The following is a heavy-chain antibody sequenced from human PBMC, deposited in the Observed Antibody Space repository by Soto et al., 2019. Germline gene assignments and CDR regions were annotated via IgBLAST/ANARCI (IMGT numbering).Heavy chain of an antibody. D-gene: IGHD6-6*01. CDR2: IYYSGST. V-gene: IGHV4-59*08. CDR1: GGSISSYY. CDR3: ARHGRYSSSSLTDFDD. Sequence: SETLSLTCTVSGGSISSYYWSWIRQPPGKGLEWIGYIYYSGSTNYNPSLKSRVTISVDTSKNQFSLKLSSVTAADTAVYYCARHGRYSSSSLTDFDDWGQGFLVTVAS. J-gene: IGHJ4*02.